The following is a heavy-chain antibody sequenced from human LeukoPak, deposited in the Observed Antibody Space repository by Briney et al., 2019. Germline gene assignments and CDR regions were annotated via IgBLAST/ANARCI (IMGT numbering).Heavy chain of an antibody. CDR3: ARGSIALYYFDY. V-gene: IGHV4-61*01. Sequence: SETLSLTCTVSGGSVSSGSYYWSWIRQPPGKGLEWIGYIYYSGSNNYNPSLKSRVTISVDTSKNQFSLKLSSVTAADTAVYYCARGSIALYYFDYWGQGTLVTVSS. D-gene: IGHD6-6*01. J-gene: IGHJ4*02. CDR1: GGSVSSGSYY. CDR2: IYYSGSN.